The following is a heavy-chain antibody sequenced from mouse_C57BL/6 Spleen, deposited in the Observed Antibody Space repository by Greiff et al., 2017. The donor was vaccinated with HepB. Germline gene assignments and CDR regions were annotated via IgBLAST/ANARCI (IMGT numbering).Heavy chain of an antibody. Sequence: QVQLQQPGAELVKPGASVKLSCKASGYTFTSYWMHWVKQRPGQGLEWIGMIHPNSGSTNYNEKFKSKATLTVDKSSSTAYMQLSSLTSEDSAVYYCDVRGLLRESAYWGQGTLVTVSA. V-gene: IGHV1-64*01. D-gene: IGHD1-1*01. CDR1: GYTFTSYW. J-gene: IGHJ3*01. CDR3: DVRGLLRESAY. CDR2: IHPNSGST.